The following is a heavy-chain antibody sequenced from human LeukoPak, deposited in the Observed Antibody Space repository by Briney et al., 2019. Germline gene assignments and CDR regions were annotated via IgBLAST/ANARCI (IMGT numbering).Heavy chain of an antibody. CDR2: INPNSGGT. D-gene: IGHD3-3*01. CDR3: ARLISNRYYDFWSGYLNWFDP. CDR1: GYTFTGYY. J-gene: IGHJ5*02. V-gene: IGHV1-2*02. Sequence: ASVKVSCKASGYTFTGYYMHWVRQAPGQGLEWMGWINPNSGGTNYAQKFQGRVTMTRNTSISTAYMELSSLRSEDTAVYYCARLISNRYYDFWSGYLNWFDPWGQGTLVTVSS.